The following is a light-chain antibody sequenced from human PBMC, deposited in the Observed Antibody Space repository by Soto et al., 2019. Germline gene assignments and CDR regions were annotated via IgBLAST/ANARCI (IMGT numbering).Light chain of an antibody. CDR2: GAS. CDR3: QHTRTTPRT. J-gene: IGKJ1*01. V-gene: IGKV1-39*01. CDR1: QGISTF. Sequence: DIQMTQSPSSLFASVGDRVTITCRASQGISTFLHWYQQRPGKAPSLIIYGASNLQSGVPSRFNGRGSGTEFSLTISTLQPEDVATYYCQHTRTTPRTFGQGTKVEIK.